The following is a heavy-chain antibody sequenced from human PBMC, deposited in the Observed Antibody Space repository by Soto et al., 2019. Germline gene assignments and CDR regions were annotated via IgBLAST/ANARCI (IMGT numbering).Heavy chain of an antibody. CDR3: ARGGIVAVPAALSSYDDYTHYRFDS. CDR2: IIPMFAAT. D-gene: IGHD4-4*01. V-gene: IGHV1-69*01. J-gene: IGHJ4*02. Sequence: QVQLAQSGAEVRSPGSSVKVSCRASGGSLSDSAFSWLRQAPGQGLEWVGGIIPMFAATKYAQAFQGRVTITADASTRTVYLALSSLTSDDSAVYFCARGGIVAVPAALSSYDDYTHYRFDSWGQGTLVSVS. CDR1: GGSLSDSA.